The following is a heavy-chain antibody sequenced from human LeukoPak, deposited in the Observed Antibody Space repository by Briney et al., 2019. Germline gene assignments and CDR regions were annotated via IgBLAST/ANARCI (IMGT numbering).Heavy chain of an antibody. D-gene: IGHD3-16*01. CDR1: VGSITGYY. CDR3: ARFTYTTRPSDV. V-gene: IGHV4-4*09. J-gene: IGHJ6*04. Sequence: SETLSLTCSVSVGSITGYYGSWIRQPPGQTLEWIWYIYSSGSTNYNPSLQSRVTMSVDTSTNQSSLRLSSVSAADTAVYYCARFTYTTRPSDVWGKGTTVTVSS. CDR2: IYSSGST.